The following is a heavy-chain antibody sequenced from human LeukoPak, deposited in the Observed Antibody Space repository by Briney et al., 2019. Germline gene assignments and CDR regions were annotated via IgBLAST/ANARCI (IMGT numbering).Heavy chain of an antibody. CDR1: GFTFSSVW. CDR3: TGGTSLFDY. CDR2: IRSKSDGETT. V-gene: IGHV3-15*01. J-gene: IGHJ4*02. Sequence: GGSLRLSCGASGFTFSSVWMNWGRQAPGKGLEWVGRIRSKSDGETTDYATPVKDRFTISRDDSKNTLYLQMNSLKTEDTALYYCTGGTSLFDYWGQGTLVTVSS.